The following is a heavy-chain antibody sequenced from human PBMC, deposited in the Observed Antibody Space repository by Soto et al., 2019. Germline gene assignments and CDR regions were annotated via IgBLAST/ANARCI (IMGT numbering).Heavy chain of an antibody. CDR2: IYHNGIT. V-gene: IGHV4-4*02. CDR1: GGSISSTHA. D-gene: IGHD2-15*01. Sequence: QVQLQQSGPGVVKPSGTLSLTCAVSGGSISSTHAWSWVRQPRGGALEWIGEIYHNGITNYKSSLKSRVTVSLDKSKNQLSLVLTSVTAADTAVYFCGRAIVLPGLQYVDNLGQGILVSVSS. J-gene: IGHJ4*02. CDR3: GRAIVLPGLQYVDN.